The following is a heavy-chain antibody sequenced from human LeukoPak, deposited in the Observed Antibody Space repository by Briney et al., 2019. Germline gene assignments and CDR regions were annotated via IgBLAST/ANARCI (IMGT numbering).Heavy chain of an antibody. J-gene: IGHJ5*02. D-gene: IGHD2-15*01. CDR1: GFTFRNSG. Sequence: PGGSLRLSCVASGFTFRNSGMHWVRQAPGKGLEWVALIGYDESKKYYADSVKGRFTTSRDNSKNTLFLQMNSLRIDDTAVYYCVNSSFQAWGQGTLVTVSS. CDR3: VNSSFQA. V-gene: IGHV3-30*02. CDR2: IGYDESKK.